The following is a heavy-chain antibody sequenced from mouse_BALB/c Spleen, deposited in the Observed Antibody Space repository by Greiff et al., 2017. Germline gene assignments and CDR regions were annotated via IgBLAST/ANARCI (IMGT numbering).Heavy chain of an antibody. CDR1: GYTFTSYW. V-gene: IGHV1-5*01. J-gene: IGHJ2*01. CDR3: TVELYYGKPLPFDY. CDR2: IFPGNSDT. Sequence: EVQLQESGTVLARPGASVKMSCKASGYTFTSYWMYWVKQRPGQGLEWIGAIFPGNSDTSYNQKFKGKAKLTAVTSTSTAYMELSSLTNEDSAVYNCTVELYYGKPLPFDYWGQGTTLTVSS. D-gene: IGHD2-1*01.